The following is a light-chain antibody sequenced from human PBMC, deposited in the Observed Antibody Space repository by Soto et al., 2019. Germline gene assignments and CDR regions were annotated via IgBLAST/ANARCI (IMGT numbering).Light chain of an antibody. CDR2: AAS. Sequence: AIRMTQSPSSGSACTGGRGRIACRASQGISSYLAWYQQKPGKAPKLLIYAASTLQSGVPSRFSGSGSGTDFTLTISCLQSQDFATYYCQQYYSYPLTFGKGRRLEIK. CDR1: QGISSY. V-gene: IGKV1-8*01. CDR3: QQYYSYPLT. J-gene: IGKJ5*01.